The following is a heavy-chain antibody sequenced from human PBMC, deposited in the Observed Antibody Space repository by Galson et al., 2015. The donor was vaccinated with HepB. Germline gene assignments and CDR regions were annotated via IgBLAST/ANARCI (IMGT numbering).Heavy chain of an antibody. CDR1: GFSFTSYA. Sequence: SLRLSCAAYGFSFTSYAMTWVRQVPGKGLEWVSSISAGDGSTYYAGSVMGRFTISRDNSKNTAHLQMDSLRAEDTAIYYCAKPTYSSGHFYYVDVWGKGTTVTVSS. D-gene: IGHD6-25*01. J-gene: IGHJ6*03. CDR3: AKPTYSSGHFYYVDV. CDR2: ISAGDGST. V-gene: IGHV3-23*01.